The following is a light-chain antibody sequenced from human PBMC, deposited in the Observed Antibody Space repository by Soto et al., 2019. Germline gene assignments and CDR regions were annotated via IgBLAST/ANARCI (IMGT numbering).Light chain of an antibody. V-gene: IGKV3-15*01. CDR1: QSVSSS. CDR3: QQYYKWPPET. CDR2: DTS. J-gene: IGKJ2*01. Sequence: EIVVTQSPATLSVSPGERVTLSCRASQSVSSSLAWYQQRPGQAPRLLIYDTSTRAAGISARFSGSGSGTEFTLTISSLQSEDFAVYYCQQYYKWPPETFGQGTKVEIK.